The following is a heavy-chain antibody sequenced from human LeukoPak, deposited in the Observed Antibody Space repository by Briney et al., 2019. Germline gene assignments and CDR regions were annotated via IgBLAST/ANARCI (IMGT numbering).Heavy chain of an antibody. J-gene: IGHJ5*02. CDR3: ARDGSSWYSWFDP. CDR2: IYYSGST. CDR1: GGSISSYY. V-gene: IGHV4-59*01. D-gene: IGHD6-13*01. Sequence: SETLSLTCTVSGGSISSYYWSWIRQPPGKGLEWIGYIYYSGSTNYNPSLKSRVTISVDTSKNQFSLKLSSVTAADTAVYYCARDGSSWYSWFDPWGQGTLVTVSS.